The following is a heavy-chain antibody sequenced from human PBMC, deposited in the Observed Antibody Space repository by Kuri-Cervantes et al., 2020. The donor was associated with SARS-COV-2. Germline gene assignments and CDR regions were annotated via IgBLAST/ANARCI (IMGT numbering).Heavy chain of an antibody. Sequence: GGSLRLSCAASGFTFSSYWMHWVRQAPGKGLVWVSRINSDGSSTSYADSVKGRFTISRDNAKNTLYLQMNSLRAEDTAVYYCARARYYVFWSDYYILDYWGQGTLVTVSS. CDR1: GFTFSSYW. V-gene: IGHV3-74*01. CDR2: INSDGSST. D-gene: IGHD3-3*01. CDR3: ARARYYVFWSDYYILDY. J-gene: IGHJ4*02.